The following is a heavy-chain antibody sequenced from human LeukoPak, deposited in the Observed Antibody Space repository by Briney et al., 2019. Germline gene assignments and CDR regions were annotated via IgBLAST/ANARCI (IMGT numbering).Heavy chain of an antibody. CDR3: AKAGAVVVVAAKYFDY. V-gene: IGHV3-23*01. D-gene: IGHD2-15*01. J-gene: IGHJ4*02. CDR2: ISGSGDST. Sequence: GGSLRLSCAASGFTFSSYSMNWVRQAPGKGLEWVSAISGSGDSTYYADSVKGRFTISRDNSKNTLYLQMNSLRAEDTAVYYCAKAGAVVVVAAKYFDYWGQGTLVTVSS. CDR1: GFTFSSYS.